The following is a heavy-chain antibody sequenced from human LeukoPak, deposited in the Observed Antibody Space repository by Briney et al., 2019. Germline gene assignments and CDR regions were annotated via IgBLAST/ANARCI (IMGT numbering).Heavy chain of an antibody. CDR3: ARDYTTMVRGVTYCYMDV. D-gene: IGHD3-10*01. J-gene: IGHJ6*03. V-gene: IGHV3-53*01. Sequence: GGSLRLSCAASGFTVSSNYMSWVRQAPGKGLEWVSVIYSGGSTYYADSVKGRFTISRDNSKNTLYLQMNSLRAEDTAVYYCARDYTTMVRGVTYCYMDVWGKGTTVTVSS. CDR1: GFTVSSNY. CDR2: IYSGGST.